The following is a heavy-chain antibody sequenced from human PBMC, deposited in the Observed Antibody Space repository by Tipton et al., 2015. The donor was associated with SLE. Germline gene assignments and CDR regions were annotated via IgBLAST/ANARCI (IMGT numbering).Heavy chain of an antibody. CDR2: IYHSGST. CDR3: AGTSGHMDV. CDR1: GYSISSGYY. J-gene: IGHJ6*03. D-gene: IGHD1-1*01. V-gene: IGHV4-38-2*02. Sequence: LRLSCTVSGYSISSGYYWGWIRQPPGKGLEWIGNIYHSGSTYYNPSLKSRVTISVDTSKNQFSLKLSSVTATDTAVYYCAGTSGHMDVWGKGTTVTVSS.